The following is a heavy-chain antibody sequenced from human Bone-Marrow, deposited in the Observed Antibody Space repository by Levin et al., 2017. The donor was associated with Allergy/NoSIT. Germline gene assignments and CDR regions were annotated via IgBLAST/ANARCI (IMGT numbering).Heavy chain of an antibody. Sequence: PSETLSLTCAVSGDSISDSNWWSWVRQPPGKGLEWIGEIYHSGSTNYNPSLKSRVTISIDKSKNQFSLKLSSVTAADTAVYYCAREQIGRFYYYYYMDVWGKGTSVTVSS. CDR2: IYHSGST. J-gene: IGHJ6*03. D-gene: IGHD2-21*01. CDR1: GDSISDSNW. V-gene: IGHV4-4*02. CDR3: AREQIGRFYYYYYMDV.